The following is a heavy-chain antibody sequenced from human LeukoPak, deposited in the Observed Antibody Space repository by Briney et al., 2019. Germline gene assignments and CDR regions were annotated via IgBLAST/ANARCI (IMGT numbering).Heavy chain of an antibody. J-gene: IGHJ4*02. CDR3: AKDFGDIPVMIMAYFDY. Sequence: QSGGSLRLSCAASGFTVSSNYMSWVRQAPGKGLEWVSGISGSGGTTYYADSVKGRFTISRDNSKNTLYLQMNSLRAEDTAIYYCAKDFGDIPVMIMAYFDYWGQGTLVTVSS. CDR1: GFTVSSNY. CDR2: ISGSGGTT. D-gene: IGHD3-16*01. V-gene: IGHV3-23*01.